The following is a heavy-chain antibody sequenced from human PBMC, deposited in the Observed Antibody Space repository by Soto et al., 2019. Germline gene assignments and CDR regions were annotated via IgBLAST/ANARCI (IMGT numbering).Heavy chain of an antibody. CDR3: ARAANPRGAFDI. Sequence: ASVKVSCKASGGTFSSYTISWVRQAPGQGLEWMGRIIPILGIANYAQKFQGRVTITADKSTSTAYMELSSLRSEDTAVYYCARAANPRGAFDIWGQGTMVTVSS. CDR1: GGTFSSYT. V-gene: IGHV1-69*02. CDR2: IIPILGIA. J-gene: IGHJ3*02.